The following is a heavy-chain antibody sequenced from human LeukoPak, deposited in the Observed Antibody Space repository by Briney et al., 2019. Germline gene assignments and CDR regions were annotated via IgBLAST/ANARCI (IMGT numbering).Heavy chain of an antibody. CDR2: ITSSSTYI. CDR3: AREVDPTFDY. CDR1: GFTFSIYS. Sequence: PGGSLRLSCAASGFTFSIYSMNWVRQAPGKGLEWVSSITSSSTYIYYADSVKGRFTISRDNAKNSLYLQMNSPRAEDTAVYYCAREVDPTFDYWGQGTLVTVSS. V-gene: IGHV3-21*01. J-gene: IGHJ4*02.